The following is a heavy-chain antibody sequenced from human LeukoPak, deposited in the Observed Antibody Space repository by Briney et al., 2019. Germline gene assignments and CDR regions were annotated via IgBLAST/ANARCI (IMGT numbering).Heavy chain of an antibody. D-gene: IGHD3-10*01. CDR2: ISAYNGNT. CDR3: AREPVRLLWFGELLYYYYYYGMDV. Sequence: ASVTVSFKSSGYTFTIYGISWVRQAPGQGLEWMGWISAYNGNTNYAQKLQGRVTMTTDTSTSTAYMELRSLRSDDTAVYYCAREPVRLLWFGELLYYYYYYGMDVWGQGTTVTVSS. CDR1: GYTFTIYG. J-gene: IGHJ6*02. V-gene: IGHV1-18*01.